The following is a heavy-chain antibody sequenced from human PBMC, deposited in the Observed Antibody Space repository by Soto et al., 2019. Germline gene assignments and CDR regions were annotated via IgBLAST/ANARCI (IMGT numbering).Heavy chain of an antibody. J-gene: IGHJ5*02. CDR1: GGSISSYY. CDR3: ARGGGPLGYCSSTSCYRSNWFDP. CDR2: IYYSGST. D-gene: IGHD2-2*01. V-gene: IGHV4-59*01. Sequence: PSETLSLTCTVSGGSISSYYWSWIRQPPGKGLEWIGYIYYSGSTNYNPSPKSRVTISVDTSKNQFSLKLSSVTAADTAVYYCARGGGPLGYCSSTSCYRSNWFDPWGQGTLVTVSS.